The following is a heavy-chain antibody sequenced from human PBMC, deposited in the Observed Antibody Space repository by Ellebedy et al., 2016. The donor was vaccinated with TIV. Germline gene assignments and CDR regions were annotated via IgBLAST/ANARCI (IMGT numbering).Heavy chain of an antibody. J-gene: IGHJ4*02. CDR1: GFMFSNFR. CDR2: ISGNVQYI. Sequence: PGGSLRLSCAASGFMFSNFRMNWVLQAPGKVLEWISSISGNVQYINYRDSVKGRFITSRDNAKKSLFLQMDSLRAEDTAVYYCARDRWEGRIFSFFDLWGQGTLVTVSS. D-gene: IGHD1-26*01. CDR3: ARDRWEGRIFSFFDL. V-gene: IGHV3-21*01.